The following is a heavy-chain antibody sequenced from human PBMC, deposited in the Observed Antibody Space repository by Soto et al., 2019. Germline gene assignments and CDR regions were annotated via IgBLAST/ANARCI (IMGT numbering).Heavy chain of an antibody. Sequence: GESLKISCAASGFTFSSYGMHWVRQAPGKGLEWVAVISYDGSNKYYADSVKGRFTISRDNSKNTLYLQMNSLRAEDTAVYYCAKDLGLEWLFLWSAHYGMDVWGQGTTVTVSS. CDR1: GFTFSSYG. J-gene: IGHJ6*02. CDR3: AKDLGLEWLFLWSAHYGMDV. CDR2: ISYDGSNK. D-gene: IGHD3-3*01. V-gene: IGHV3-30*18.